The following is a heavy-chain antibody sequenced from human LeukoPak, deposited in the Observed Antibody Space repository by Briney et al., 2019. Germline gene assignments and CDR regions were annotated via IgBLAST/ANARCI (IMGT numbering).Heavy chain of an antibody. Sequence: PGGSLRLSCVASGFTFSNAWMIWVRQAPGKGRVWVGRIKSKTDGGATDYVASVKGSFTISRDDSKNTLFLQMNSLKTEDTAVYYCLFRFYYDSSGYYQFDYWGQGTLVTVSS. CDR1: GFTFSNAW. J-gene: IGHJ4*02. V-gene: IGHV3-15*01. CDR2: IKSKTDGGAT. CDR3: LFRFYYDSSGYYQFDY. D-gene: IGHD3-22*01.